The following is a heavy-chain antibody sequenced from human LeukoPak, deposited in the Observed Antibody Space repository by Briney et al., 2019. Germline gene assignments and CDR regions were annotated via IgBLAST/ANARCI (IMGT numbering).Heavy chain of an antibody. D-gene: IGHD5-18*01. CDR3: ARQGSGYSPTYSHYIDV. V-gene: IGHV5-51*01. CDR2: IYPGDSDT. J-gene: IGHJ6*03. CDR1: GYSFTSYW. Sequence: GESLKISCKGSGYSFTSYWIGWVRQMPGKGLEWIGIIYPGDSDTRYSPSFQGQVTISADKSISTAYLQWSSLKASDTAMYYCARQGSGYSPTYSHYIDVWGKGTTVTISS.